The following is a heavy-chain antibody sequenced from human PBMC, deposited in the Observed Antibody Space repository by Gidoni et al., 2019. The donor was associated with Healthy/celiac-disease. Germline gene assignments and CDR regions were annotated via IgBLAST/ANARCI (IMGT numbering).Heavy chain of an antibody. CDR2: ISWNSGSI. J-gene: IGHJ4*02. CDR1: GFTFDDYA. CDR3: ARPGPRGFGEFGEYFDY. D-gene: IGHD3-10*01. Sequence: DVQLVESGGGLVQPGRSLRLSCAASGFTFDDYAMHWVRQAPGKGLEWVSGISWNSGSIGYADSVKGRFTISRDNAKNSLYLQMNSLRAEDTALYYCARPGPRGFGEFGEYFDYWGQGTLVTVSS. V-gene: IGHV3-9*01.